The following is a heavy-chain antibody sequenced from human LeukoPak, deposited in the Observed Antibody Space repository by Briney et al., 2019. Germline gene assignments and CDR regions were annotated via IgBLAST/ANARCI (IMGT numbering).Heavy chain of an antibody. CDR1: GGTFSSYA. D-gene: IGHD3-9*01. Sequence: SVKVSCKALGGTFSSYAISWVRQAPGQGLEWMGRIIPILGIANYAQKFQGRVTITADKSTSTAYMELSSLRSEDTAVYYCARDGRLRYFDTNPPDYWGQGTLVTVSS. V-gene: IGHV1-69*04. J-gene: IGHJ4*02. CDR3: ARDGRLRYFDTNPPDY. CDR2: IIPILGIA.